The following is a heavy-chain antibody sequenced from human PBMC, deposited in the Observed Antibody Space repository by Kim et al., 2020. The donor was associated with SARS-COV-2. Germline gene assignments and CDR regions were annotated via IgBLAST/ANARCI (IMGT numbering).Heavy chain of an antibody. D-gene: IGHD6-13*01. V-gene: IGHV3-21*01. Sequence: YADSVQGRFTISRDNAKNSLYLQMNSLRAEDTAVYYCARDSSSWYRLIDYWGQGTLVTVSS. CDR3: ARDSSSWYRLIDY. J-gene: IGHJ4*02.